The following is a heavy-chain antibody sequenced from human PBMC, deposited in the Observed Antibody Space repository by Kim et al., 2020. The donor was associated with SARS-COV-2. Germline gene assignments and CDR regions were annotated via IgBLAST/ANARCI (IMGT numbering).Heavy chain of an antibody. CDR2: ISYDGSNK. CDR3: AKDDSSSWSFDY. V-gene: IGHV3-30*18. Sequence: GGSLRLSCAASGFTFSSYGMHWVRQAPGKGLEWVAVISYDGSNKYYADSVKGRFTISRDNSKNTLYLQMNSLRAEDTAVYYCAKDDSSSWSFDYWGQGTLVTVSS. J-gene: IGHJ4*02. D-gene: IGHD6-13*01. CDR1: GFTFSSYG.